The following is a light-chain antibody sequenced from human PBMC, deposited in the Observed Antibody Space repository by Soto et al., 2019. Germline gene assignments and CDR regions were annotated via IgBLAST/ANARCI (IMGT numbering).Light chain of an antibody. V-gene: IGKV3-20*01. CDR3: QQYGISPRT. CDR1: QSISSSY. J-gene: IGKJ1*01. CDR2: GAS. Sequence: IGMSHSPATLSVVQGERATLSCRASQSISSSYLAWYQQKPGQAPRLLIYGASSRATGIPDRFSGSGSGTDFTLTISRLEPEDFAVYCCQQYGISPRTFGQGTKVDIK.